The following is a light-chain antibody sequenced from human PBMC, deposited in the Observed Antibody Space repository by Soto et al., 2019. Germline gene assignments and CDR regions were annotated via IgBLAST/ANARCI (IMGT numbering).Light chain of an antibody. CDR1: QTVSTN. CDR2: DTS. V-gene: IGKV3-15*01. CDR3: QQYHKWPPFT. Sequence: EIVITQSPATLSVSSGERVTLSCRASQTVSTNLAWYQQKPGQAPRVLIFDTSTRATGIPARFSGSGSGTEFTLTISSLQSEDFAVYYCQQYHKWPPFTFGQGTKLEIK. J-gene: IGKJ2*01.